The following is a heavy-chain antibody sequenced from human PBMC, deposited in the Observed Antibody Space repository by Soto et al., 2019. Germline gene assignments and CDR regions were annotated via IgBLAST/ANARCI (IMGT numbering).Heavy chain of an antibody. CDR3: ATRNDGSGSLDY. CDR2: IYHSGCA. J-gene: IGHJ4*02. CDR1: GASLRRNKW. Sequence: TLSLTCAGSGASLRRNKWWVWVRQPPGKGLEWIGGIYHSGCANYNPSLKSRVTISVDKSKNQFSLKLSSVTAADTAVYYCATRNDGSGSLDYWGQGALVTVSS. V-gene: IGHV4-4*02. D-gene: IGHD3-10*01.